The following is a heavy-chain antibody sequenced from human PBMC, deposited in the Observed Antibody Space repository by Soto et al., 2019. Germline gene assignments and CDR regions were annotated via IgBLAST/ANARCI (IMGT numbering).Heavy chain of an antibody. CDR2: IYYSGST. CDR1: GGSISSYY. Sequence: PSGTXSLTCAVSGGSISSYYWSWMRHPPGKGLEWIGYIYYSGSTNYNPSLKSRVTISVDKSKNQFSLKLSSVTAADTAVYYCARVMDDFGVVLGLDTWGQGTLVTVSS. J-gene: IGHJ5*02. D-gene: IGHD3-3*01. V-gene: IGHV4-59*01. CDR3: ARVMDDFGVVLGLDT.